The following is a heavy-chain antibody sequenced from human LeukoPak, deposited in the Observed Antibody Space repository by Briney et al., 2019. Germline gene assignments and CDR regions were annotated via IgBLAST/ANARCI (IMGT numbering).Heavy chain of an antibody. D-gene: IGHD4-17*01. CDR2: INHSGST. V-gene: IGHV4-34*01. Sequence: SETLSLTCAVYGGSFSGYYWSWIRQPPGKGLEWIGEINHSGSTNYNPSLKSRVTISVDTSKNQFSLKLSSATAADTAVYYCARAFLFYGDYGRLHFDYWGQGTLVTVSS. J-gene: IGHJ4*02. CDR1: GGSFSGYY. CDR3: ARAFLFYGDYGRLHFDY.